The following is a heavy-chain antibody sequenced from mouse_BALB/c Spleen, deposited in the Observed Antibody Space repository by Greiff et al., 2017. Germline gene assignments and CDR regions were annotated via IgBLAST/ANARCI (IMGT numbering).Heavy chain of an antibody. V-gene: IGHV2-9*02. CDR2: IWAGGST. D-gene: IGHD2-4*01. J-gene: IGHJ3*01. CDR3: ARDQGDYDVAWFAY. Sequence: VQLVESGPGLVAPSQSLSITCTVSGFSLTSYGVHWVRQPPGKGLEWLGVIWAGGSTNYNSALMSRLSISKDNSKSQVFLKMNSLQTDDTAMYYCARDQGDYDVAWFAYWGQGTLVTVSA. CDR1: GFSLTSYG.